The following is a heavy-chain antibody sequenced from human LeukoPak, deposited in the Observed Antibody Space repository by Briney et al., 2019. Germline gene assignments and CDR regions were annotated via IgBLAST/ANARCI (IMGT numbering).Heavy chain of an antibody. CDR2: IYTSGST. D-gene: IGHD3-16*02. J-gene: IGHJ4*02. CDR1: GGSISSGSYY. Sequence: SQTLSLTCTVSGGSISSGSYYWSWIRQPAGKGLEWIGRIYTSGSTNYNPSLKSRVTISVDTSKNQFSLKLSSVTAADTGVYYCARTYDYIWGSFRSHSFDSWGQGTLVTVSS. CDR3: ARTYDYIWGSFRSHSFDS. V-gene: IGHV4-61*02.